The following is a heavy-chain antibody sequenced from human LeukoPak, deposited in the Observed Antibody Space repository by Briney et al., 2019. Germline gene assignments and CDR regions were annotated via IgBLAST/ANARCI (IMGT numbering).Heavy chain of an antibody. Sequence: PAGSLRLSCAASGFIFSSYSMNSVRQAPGKGLEWVSSISGSSSYIYYADSVKCRFTISRNNAKNSLFLQMNSLRAEDTAVYYCARDVTQYCSGGTCSAFDIWGQGTMVNVSS. CDR2: ISGSSSYI. V-gene: IGHV3-21*01. CDR3: ARDVTQYCSGGTCSAFDI. D-gene: IGHD2-15*01. CDR1: GFIFSSYS. J-gene: IGHJ3*02.